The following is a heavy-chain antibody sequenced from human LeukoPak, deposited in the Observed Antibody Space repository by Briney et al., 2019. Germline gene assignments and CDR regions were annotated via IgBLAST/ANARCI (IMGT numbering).Heavy chain of an antibody. Sequence: GGSLTLSCAASGFTVSSNYMSWVRQAPGKGLEWVSVIYSGGSTYYADSVKGRFTISRDNSKNTLYLQMTSLRAEDTAVYYCAREGIQLWLRGAFDIWGQGTMVTVSS. CDR1: GFTVSSNY. J-gene: IGHJ3*02. V-gene: IGHV3-53*01. CDR3: AREGIQLWLRGAFDI. CDR2: IYSGGST. D-gene: IGHD5-18*01.